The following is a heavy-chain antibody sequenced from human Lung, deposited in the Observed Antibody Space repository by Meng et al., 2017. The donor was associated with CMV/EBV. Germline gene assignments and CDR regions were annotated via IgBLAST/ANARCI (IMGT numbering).Heavy chain of an antibody. CDR1: GFTFSNYA. V-gene: IGHV3-23*01. J-gene: IGHJ5*02. Sequence: GESLKISCVASGFTFSNYAVTWVRQAPGKGLEWVSAISSSGGFTYYADSVKGRFTVSRDNSKNTLYLQMNRLRAGDTAVYYCAKVDGESFTDSSFWFDPWXRGTLVTVSS. D-gene: IGHD3-10*01. CDR2: ISSSGGFT. CDR3: AKVDGESFTDSSFWFDP.